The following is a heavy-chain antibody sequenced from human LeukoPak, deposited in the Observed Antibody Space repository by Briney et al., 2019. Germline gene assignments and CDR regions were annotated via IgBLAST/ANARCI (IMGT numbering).Heavy chain of an antibody. Sequence: GGSLRLSCATSGFSFSSYAMSWVRQAPGKGLEWVSAMSSSDDGRYYAASVKGRFTISRDNSRNTLYLQMNTLRAEDTAVYFCAKSPVPSCRGSFCYPFDYWGQGNLVTVSS. CDR3: AKSPVPSCRGSFCYPFDY. CDR2: MSSSDDGR. D-gene: IGHD2-15*01. CDR1: GFSFSSYA. V-gene: IGHV3-23*01. J-gene: IGHJ4*02.